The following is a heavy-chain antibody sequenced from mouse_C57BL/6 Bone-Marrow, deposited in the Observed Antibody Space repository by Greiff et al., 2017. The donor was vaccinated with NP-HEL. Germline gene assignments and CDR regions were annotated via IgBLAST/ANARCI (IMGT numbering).Heavy chain of an antibody. Sequence: VQLQHSGAELVRPGASVKLSCTASGFNIKDDYMHWVKQRPEQGLEWIGWIDPENGDTEYASKFQGKATITADTSSNTAYLQLSSLTSEDTAVYYCTTGETGAMDYWGQGTSVTVSS. J-gene: IGHJ4*01. D-gene: IGHD3-2*01. V-gene: IGHV14-4*01. CDR1: GFNIKDDY. CDR3: TTGETGAMDY. CDR2: IDPENGDT.